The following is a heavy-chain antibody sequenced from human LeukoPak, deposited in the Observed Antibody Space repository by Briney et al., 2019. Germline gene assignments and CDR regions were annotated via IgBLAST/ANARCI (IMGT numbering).Heavy chain of an antibody. Sequence: SETLSLTCTVSGGSISSYYWSWIRQPPGKGLEWIGYIYYSGSTNYNPSLKSRVTISVDTSRNQFSLKLSSVTAADTAVYYCARSPGHDYYDSSGSRRRGGPFDPWGQGTLVTVSS. V-gene: IGHV4-59*01. D-gene: IGHD3-22*01. CDR1: GGSISSYY. CDR3: ARSPGHDYYDSSGSRRRGGPFDP. CDR2: IYYSGST. J-gene: IGHJ5*02.